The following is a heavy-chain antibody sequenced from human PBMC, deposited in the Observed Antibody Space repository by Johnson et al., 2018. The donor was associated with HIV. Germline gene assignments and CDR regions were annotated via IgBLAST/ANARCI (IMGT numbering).Heavy chain of an antibody. CDR1: GFTFDDYA. D-gene: IGHD3-3*01. CDR2: ISYDGSNQ. J-gene: IGHJ3*02. V-gene: IGHV3-30*04. CDR3: AAYYDFWSGSYTSGFDI. Sequence: QMQLVESGGGLVQPGRSLRLSCAASGFTFDDYAMHWVRRAPGKGLEWVAVISYDGSNQYYADSVKGRFTISRDNSKNTVFLQMNSLRPEDTAMYYCAAYYDFWSGSYTSGFDIWGQGTMVTVSS.